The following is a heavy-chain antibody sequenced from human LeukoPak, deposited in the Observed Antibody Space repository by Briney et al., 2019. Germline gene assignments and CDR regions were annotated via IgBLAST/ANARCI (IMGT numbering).Heavy chain of an antibody. V-gene: IGHV3-23*01. J-gene: IGHJ5*02. CDR1: GFTFSSYA. CDR2: ISGSDGNT. CDR3: AQDLDP. Sequence: GGSLRLSCAASGFTFSSYAMSWVRQARGKGLEWVSGISGSDGNTYYADSVKGRFTISRDDSKKTLYLQMNSLRAEDTAVYYCAQDLDPWGQGTLVTVSS.